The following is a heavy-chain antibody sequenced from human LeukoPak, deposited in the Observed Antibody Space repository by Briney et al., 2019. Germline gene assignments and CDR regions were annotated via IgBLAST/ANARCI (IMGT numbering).Heavy chain of an antibody. Sequence: PSETLSLTCAVYGGSFSGYYWSWIRRPPGKGLEWIGEINHSGSTNYNPSLKSRVTISVDTSKNQFSLKLSSVTAADTAVYYCARAYCSSTSCYKVYYMDVWGRGTTVTVSS. D-gene: IGHD2-2*02. V-gene: IGHV4-34*01. CDR1: GGSFSGYY. J-gene: IGHJ6*03. CDR3: ARAYCSSTSCYKVYYMDV. CDR2: INHSGST.